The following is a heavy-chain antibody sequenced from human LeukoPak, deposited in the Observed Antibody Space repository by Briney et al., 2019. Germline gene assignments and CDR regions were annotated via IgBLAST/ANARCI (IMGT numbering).Heavy chain of an antibody. Sequence: GGSLRLSCAASGFTFSSYAMSWVRQAPGKGLEWVSAISGSGGSTYYADSVKGRFTISRDNSKNTLYLQMNSLRAEDTAVYYCAEDSGWIFGRAAFDIWGQGTMVTVSS. CDR1: GFTFSSYA. V-gene: IGHV3-23*01. CDR3: AEDSGWIFGRAAFDI. D-gene: IGHD3-3*01. CDR2: ISGSGGST. J-gene: IGHJ3*02.